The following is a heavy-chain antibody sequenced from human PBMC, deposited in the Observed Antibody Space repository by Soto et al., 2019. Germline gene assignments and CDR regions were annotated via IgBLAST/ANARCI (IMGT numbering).Heavy chain of an antibody. CDR3: ATPSPVRFLEWLLGYAY. Sequence: ASVKVSCKVSGYTLTELSMHWVRQAPGKGLEWMGGFDPEDGETIYAQKFQGRVTMTEDTSTDTAYMELSSLRSEDTAAYYCATPSPVRFLEWLLGYAYWGQGTLVTVSS. CDR2: FDPEDGET. CDR1: GYTLTELS. J-gene: IGHJ4*02. D-gene: IGHD3-3*01. V-gene: IGHV1-24*01.